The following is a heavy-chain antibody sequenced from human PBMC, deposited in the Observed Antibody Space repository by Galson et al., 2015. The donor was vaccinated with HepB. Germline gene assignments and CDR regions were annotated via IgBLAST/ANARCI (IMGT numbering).Heavy chain of an antibody. D-gene: IGHD6-19*01. J-gene: IGHJ4*02. V-gene: IGHV3-48*01. CDR1: GFTFSSYN. CDR3: ARVSSGWYLY. Sequence: SLRLSCAASGFTFSSYNMNWVRQAPGKGLEWVSYISSDSSTIYYTDSVKGRFTISRDNAKNSLYLQMNSLRAEDTAVYYCARVSSGWYLYWGQGTLVTVSS. CDR2: ISSDSSTI.